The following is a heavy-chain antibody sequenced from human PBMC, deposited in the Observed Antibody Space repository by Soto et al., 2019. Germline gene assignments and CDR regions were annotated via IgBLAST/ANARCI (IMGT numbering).Heavy chain of an antibody. V-gene: IGHV3-23*01. CDR3: PPLPRAAAGKPYPDYYYYGMDV. J-gene: IGHJ6*02. CDR2: SSGSGGST. Sequence: VQLLESGGGLVQPGGSLRLSCAASGFTFSSYAMSWVRQAPGKGVEWVSASSGSGGSTYYADSVKGRFTISRDNSKKTLYLQMNSLRAEDTAVYYCPPLPRAAAGKPYPDYYYYGMDVWGQGTTVTVS. D-gene: IGHD6-13*01. CDR1: GFTFSSYA.